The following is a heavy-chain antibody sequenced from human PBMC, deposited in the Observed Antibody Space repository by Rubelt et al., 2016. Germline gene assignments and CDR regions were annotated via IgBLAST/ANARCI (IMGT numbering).Heavy chain of an antibody. V-gene: IGHV1-24*01. D-gene: IGHD1-26*01. CDR1: GYTLTELS. J-gene: IGHJ4*02. CDR2: FDPEDGET. CDR3: ATFGGSYYSRWGFDY. Sequence: VQLVQSGAEVKKPGASVKVSCKVSGYTLTELSMHWVRQAPGKGLEWMGGFDPEDGETIYAQKFQGGVSMTEDTATDTADMERSSLRSEDTAVYYWATFGGSYYSRWGFDYWGQGTLVTVSS.